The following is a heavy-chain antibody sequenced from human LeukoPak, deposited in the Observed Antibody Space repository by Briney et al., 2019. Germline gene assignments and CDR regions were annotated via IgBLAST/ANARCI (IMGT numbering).Heavy chain of an antibody. J-gene: IGHJ4*02. CDR3: ARRVGSLESAYYFDY. CDR1: GFSFSIYW. D-gene: IGHD1-26*01. V-gene: IGHV5-51*01. CDR2: IYPVDSDT. Sequence: GESLKISCKGSGFSFSIYWIGWVRQVPGKGLEWMGSIYPVDSDTRYSPSFQGQVTISAHKSISTAYLQWSSLKASDTAFYYCARRVGSLESAYYFDYWGQGTLVTVSS.